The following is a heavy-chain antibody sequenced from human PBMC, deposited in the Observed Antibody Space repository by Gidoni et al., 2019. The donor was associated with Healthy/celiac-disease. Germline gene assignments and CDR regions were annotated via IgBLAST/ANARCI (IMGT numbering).Heavy chain of an antibody. Sequence: QVQLQESGPGLVKPSETLSLTCTFSGYSISSGYYWGWIRQPPGKGLEWIGSIYHSGSTYYNPSLKSRVTISVDTSKNQFSLKLSSVTAADTAVYYCASSVVPAAIYYYGMDVWGQGTTVTVSS. CDR2: IYHSGST. CDR3: ASSVVPAAIYYYGMDV. D-gene: IGHD2-2*01. J-gene: IGHJ6*02. V-gene: IGHV4-38-2*02. CDR1: GYSISSGYY.